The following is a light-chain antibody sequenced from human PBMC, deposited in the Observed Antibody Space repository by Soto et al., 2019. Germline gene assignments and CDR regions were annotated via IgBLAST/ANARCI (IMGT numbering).Light chain of an antibody. V-gene: IGKV3-20*01. CDR1: QSVSSSH. Sequence: DIVLTQSPGTLSLPPGERAILSCSASQSVSSSHLAWYQQKTGQAPRLLIYGASSRATAIPDRFSGSGSGTDFSLTISRLEPEDFAVYYCQHYGTSPPALTFGGGTKVEIK. CDR2: GAS. J-gene: IGKJ4*01. CDR3: QHYGTSPPALT.